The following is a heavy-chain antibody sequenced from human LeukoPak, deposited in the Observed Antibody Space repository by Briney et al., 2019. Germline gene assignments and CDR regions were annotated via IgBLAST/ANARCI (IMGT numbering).Heavy chain of an antibody. CDR3: ARDNYYGSGSYPPLDY. Sequence: GGSLRLSCAASGFTFSSYWMSWVRQAPGKGLEWVANIKQEGSEKYYVDSVKGRSTISRDNAKNSLYLQMNSLRGEDTAVYYCARDNYYGSGSYPPLDYWGQGTLVTVSS. CDR2: IKQEGSEK. D-gene: IGHD3-10*01. J-gene: IGHJ4*02. V-gene: IGHV3-7*01. CDR1: GFTFSSYW.